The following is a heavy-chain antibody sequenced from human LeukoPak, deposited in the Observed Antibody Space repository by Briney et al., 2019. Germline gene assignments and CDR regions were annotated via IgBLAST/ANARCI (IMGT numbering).Heavy chain of an antibody. D-gene: IGHD2-15*01. CDR1: GLNFRSFW. Sequence: EGSLRLSCAVPGLNFRSFWMSWVRQAPGKGLEWVANIKQDETEKFYVDSVKGRFTISRDNAKNSLYLQMNSLRVEDSAVYYCARGFYFSMTGLYYLDLWGRGTLVTVSS. J-gene: IGHJ2*01. CDR3: ARGFYFSMTGLYYLDL. CDR2: IKQDETEK. V-gene: IGHV3-7*04.